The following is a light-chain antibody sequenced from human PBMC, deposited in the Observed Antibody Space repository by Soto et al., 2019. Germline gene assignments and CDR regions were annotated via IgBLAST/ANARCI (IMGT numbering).Light chain of an antibody. Sequence: QSVLTQTPSASGTPGQTVTISCSGSRSNIGNNAVSWYQQFPGTAPKLLIYNSNQRPAGVPDRFSGSKSGTSASLAISGLQSEYEAYYYCATWDDSLNARGVFGGGTKLTVL. J-gene: IGLJ3*02. CDR2: NSN. CDR3: ATWDDSLNARGV. V-gene: IGLV1-44*01. CDR1: RSNIGNNA.